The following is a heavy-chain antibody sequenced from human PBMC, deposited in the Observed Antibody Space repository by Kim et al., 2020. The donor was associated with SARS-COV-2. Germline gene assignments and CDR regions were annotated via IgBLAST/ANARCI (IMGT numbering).Heavy chain of an antibody. CDR1: GFTFSSYA. Sequence: GGSLRLSCAASGFTFSSYAMHWVRQAPGKGLEWVAVISYDGSNKYYADSVKGRFTISRDNSKNTLYLQMNSLRAEDTAVYYCAREWGITIFGVVSYFDYWGQGTLVTVSS. CDR2: ISYDGSNK. CDR3: AREWGITIFGVVSYFDY. D-gene: IGHD3-3*01. V-gene: IGHV3-30-3*01. J-gene: IGHJ4*02.